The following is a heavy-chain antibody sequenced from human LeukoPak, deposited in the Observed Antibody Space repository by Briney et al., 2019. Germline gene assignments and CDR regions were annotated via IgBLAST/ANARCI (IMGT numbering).Heavy chain of an antibody. CDR1: GYSFTSYW. CDR2: IDPSDSYT. V-gene: IGHV5-10-1*01. CDR3: ARVDPKLWFGELTEYYFDY. J-gene: IGHJ4*02. D-gene: IGHD3-10*01. Sequence: GESLKISCKGSGYSFTSYWISWVRQMPGKGLEWMGRIDPSDSYTNYSPSFQDHVTISADKSISTAYLQWSSLKASDTAMYYCARVDPKLWFGELTEYYFDYWGQGTLVTVSS.